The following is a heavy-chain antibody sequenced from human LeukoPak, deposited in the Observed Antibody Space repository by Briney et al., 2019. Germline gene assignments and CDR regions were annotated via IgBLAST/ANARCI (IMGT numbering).Heavy chain of an antibody. J-gene: IGHJ6*02. CDR2: TSCSGNT. CDR3: ARDHGYFGMDV. Sequence: PSETLSLTCIVSGGSIGNYYWNWIRQPPGKGLEWIGYTSCSGNTIYNPSLESRVTISIDPFKNQLSLKVTSVTAADTAVYYCARDHGYFGMDVWGQGTTVTISS. V-gene: IGHV4-59*01. CDR1: GGSIGNYY.